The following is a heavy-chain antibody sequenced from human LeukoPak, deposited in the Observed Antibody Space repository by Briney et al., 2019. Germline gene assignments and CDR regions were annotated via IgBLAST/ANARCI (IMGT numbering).Heavy chain of an antibody. CDR3: ARLRLTGYAYFDY. Sequence: SETLSLTCAVDGASVSGYYWSWLRQPPGKGLEWLGEINHSGSTNYNPSLKSRVTISVDTSQNQFSLKLSSVTAADTAVYYCARLRLTGYAYFDYWGQGTLVTVSS. CDR1: GASVSGYY. D-gene: IGHD3-9*01. V-gene: IGHV4-34*01. J-gene: IGHJ4*02. CDR2: INHSGST.